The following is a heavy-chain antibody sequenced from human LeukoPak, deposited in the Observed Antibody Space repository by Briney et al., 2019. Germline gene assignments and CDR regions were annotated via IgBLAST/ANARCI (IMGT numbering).Heavy chain of an antibody. J-gene: IGHJ4*02. V-gene: IGHV4-34*01. CDR2: INHSGST. D-gene: IGHD6-19*01. Sequence: SETLSLTCAVYGGSFSGYYWSWIRQPPGKGLEWIGEINHSGSTNYNPSLKSRVTISVDTSKNQFSLKLSSVTAADTAVYYCARVVFKSWLDRNPYFDYWGQGTLVTVSS. CDR1: GGSFSGYY. CDR3: ARVVFKSWLDRNPYFDY.